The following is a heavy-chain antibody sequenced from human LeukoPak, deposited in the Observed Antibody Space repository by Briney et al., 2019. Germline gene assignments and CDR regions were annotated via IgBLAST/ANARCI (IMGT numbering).Heavy chain of an antibody. Sequence: ASVKVSCKASGGTFISYAISWVRQAPGQGLEWMGGIIPIFGTANYAQKFQGRVTITAEESTSTAYMELSSLRSEDTAVYYCARVRDGYGSLDAFDIWGQGTMVTVSS. V-gene: IGHV1-69*13. CDR1: GGTFISYA. J-gene: IGHJ3*02. CDR3: ARVRDGYGSLDAFDI. CDR2: IIPIFGTA. D-gene: IGHD5-24*01.